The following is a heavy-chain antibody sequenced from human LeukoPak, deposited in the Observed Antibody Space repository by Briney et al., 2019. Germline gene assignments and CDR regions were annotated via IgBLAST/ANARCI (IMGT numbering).Heavy chain of an antibody. CDR3: ARALPGRDGYNTHFDY. J-gene: IGHJ4*02. Sequence: QPGGSLRLSCAASGFTFSSYWMSWVRHAPGKGLEWVANIKQDGSEKYYVDSVKGRFTISRDNAKNSLYLQMNSLRAEDTAVYYCARALPGRDGYNTHFDYWGQGTLVTVSS. D-gene: IGHD5-24*01. CDR1: GFTFSSYW. V-gene: IGHV3-7*04. CDR2: IKQDGSEK.